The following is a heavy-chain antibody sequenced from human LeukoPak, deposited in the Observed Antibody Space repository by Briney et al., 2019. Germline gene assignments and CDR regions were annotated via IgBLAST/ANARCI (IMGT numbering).Heavy chain of an antibody. CDR3: ARRGYYDGDGHLNY. CDR2: IYYSGST. D-gene: IGHD2-21*01. Sequence: SETLSLTCTVSGDSISSSSYYWGWIRQPPGKGLEWIGTIYYSGSTYYNPSLKSRVTISVDTSKNQFSLKLRSVTAADTAVYYCARRGYYDGDGHLNYWGQGTLVTVSS. CDR1: GDSISSSSYY. V-gene: IGHV4-39*01. J-gene: IGHJ4*02.